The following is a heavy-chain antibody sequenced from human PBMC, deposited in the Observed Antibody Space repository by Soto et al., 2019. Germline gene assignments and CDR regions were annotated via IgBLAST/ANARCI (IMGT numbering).Heavy chain of an antibody. J-gene: IGHJ4*02. Sequence: GGSLRLSCAASGFTFSSYSMNWVRQAPGKGLEWVSSISSSSSYIYYADSVKGRFTISRDNAKNSLYLQMNSLRAEDTAVYYCARGSFFYGDYERGLYWGQGTLVTVSS. D-gene: IGHD4-17*01. V-gene: IGHV3-21*01. CDR3: ARGSFFYGDYERGLY. CDR2: ISSSSSYI. CDR1: GFTFSSYS.